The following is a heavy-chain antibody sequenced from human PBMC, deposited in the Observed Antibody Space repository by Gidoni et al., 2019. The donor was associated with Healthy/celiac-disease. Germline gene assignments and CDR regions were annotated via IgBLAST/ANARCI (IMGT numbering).Heavy chain of an antibody. V-gene: IGHV3-48*01. CDR2: ISSSSSTI. CDR3: ASGCSGGSCYIDY. D-gene: IGHD2-15*01. Sequence: EVQLVESGGGLVQPGGSLRLSCAASGFTFSSYSMNWVRQAPGKGLEWVSYISSSSSTIYYADSVKGRFTISRDNAKNSLYLQMNSLRAEDTAVYYCASGCSGGSCYIDYWGQGTLVTVSS. J-gene: IGHJ4*02. CDR1: GFTFSSYS.